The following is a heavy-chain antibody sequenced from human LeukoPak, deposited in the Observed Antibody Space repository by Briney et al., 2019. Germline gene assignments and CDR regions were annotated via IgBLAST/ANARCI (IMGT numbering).Heavy chain of an antibody. V-gene: IGHV5-51*01. J-gene: IGHJ4*02. CDR3: ARHGGYNAALIDY. CDR2: IHPGDSDT. D-gene: IGHD5-24*01. Sequence: GESLKISCKGSGCSFTSYWIGWVRQMPGKGLEWMGIIHPGDSDTRYSPSFQGQVTISADKSISTAYLQWSSLKASDTAMYYCARHGGYNAALIDYWGQGTLVTVSS. CDR1: GCSFTSYW.